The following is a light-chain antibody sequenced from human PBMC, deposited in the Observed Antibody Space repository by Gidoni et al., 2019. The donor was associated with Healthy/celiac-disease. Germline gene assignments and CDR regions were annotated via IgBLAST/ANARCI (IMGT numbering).Light chain of an antibody. J-gene: IGKJ1*01. Sequence: DLQMTQSPSSLSASVGDRVTITCRESQSISSYLNWYQQKPGKAPKLLIYAASSLQSGVPSRFSGSGSGTDFTLTISSLQPEEFATYYCQQSYSRTFGQGTKVEIK. CDR3: QQSYSRT. CDR1: QSISSY. CDR2: AAS. V-gene: IGKV1-39*01.